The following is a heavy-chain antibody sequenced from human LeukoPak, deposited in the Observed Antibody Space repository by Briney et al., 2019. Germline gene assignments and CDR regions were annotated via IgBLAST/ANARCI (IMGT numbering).Heavy chain of an antibody. V-gene: IGHV1-18*01. CDR1: SYRFSSYD. D-gene: IGHD5-12*01. CDR3: VRLRGIGYGANPDY. J-gene: IGHJ4*02. Sequence: SVKVSCKASSYRFSSYDISWVRQAPGQGLEWMGWISAYNGNTNYAQQFQGRLTITTSPYTSTVYMVVRNLSADDTAVYYWVRLRGIGYGANPDYWGQGALVTVSS. CDR2: ISAYNGNT.